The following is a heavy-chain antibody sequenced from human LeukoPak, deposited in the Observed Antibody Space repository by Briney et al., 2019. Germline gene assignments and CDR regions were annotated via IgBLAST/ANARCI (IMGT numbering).Heavy chain of an antibody. V-gene: IGHV4-59*01. J-gene: IGHJ1*01. CDR1: GGSISTYY. Sequence: SETLSLTCTVSGGSISTYYWNWIRQPPGKGLEWIGYIYHSGSTNYNPSLQSRVTISVDTSKNQFSLNLNSVTAADTAVYYCARGGAARLHFQNWGQGTLVTVST. D-gene: IGHD6-6*01. CDR2: IYHSGST. CDR3: ARGGAARLHFQN.